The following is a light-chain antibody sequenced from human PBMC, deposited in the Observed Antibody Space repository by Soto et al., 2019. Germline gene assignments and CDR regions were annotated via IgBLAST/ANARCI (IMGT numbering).Light chain of an antibody. Sequence: DIQMTQSPSSLSASVGDRVTITCQASQDIRNYLNWYQQKPGKAPKLLIYDASNLETGVPSRFSGSGSGTDFTFTISSLHPEDIATYYCQQYDNLWTFGQGTKVEIK. CDR3: QQYDNLWT. V-gene: IGKV1-33*01. J-gene: IGKJ1*01. CDR2: DAS. CDR1: QDIRNY.